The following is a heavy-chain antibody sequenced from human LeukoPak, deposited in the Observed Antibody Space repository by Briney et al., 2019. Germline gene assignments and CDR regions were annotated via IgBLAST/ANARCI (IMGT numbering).Heavy chain of an antibody. CDR1: GGTFSSYA. CDR2: IIPIFGTA. Sequence: SVKVSCKASGGTFSSYAISWVRQAPGQGLEWMGGIIPIFGTANYAQKFQGRVTITADKSTSTAYMELSSLRSEDTAVYYCARSAFGGTIFGVVTMPSDYWGQGTLVTVSP. D-gene: IGHD3-3*01. CDR3: ARSAFGGTIFGVVTMPSDY. V-gene: IGHV1-69*06. J-gene: IGHJ4*02.